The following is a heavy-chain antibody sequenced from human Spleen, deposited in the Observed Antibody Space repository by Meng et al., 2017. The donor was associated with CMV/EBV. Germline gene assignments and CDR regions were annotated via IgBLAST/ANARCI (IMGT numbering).Heavy chain of an antibody. CDR2: IYSGGSST. J-gene: IGHJ4*02. CDR1: GFTFSDYY. CDR3: AKEPREGEFGY. D-gene: IGHD3-16*01. Sequence: GGSLRLSCAASGFTFSDYYMSWIRQAPGKGLEWVSVIYSGGSSTYYADSVKGRFTISRDNSKNTLYLQMNSLRAEDTAVYYCAKEPREGEFGYWGQGTLVTVSS. V-gene: IGHV3-23*03.